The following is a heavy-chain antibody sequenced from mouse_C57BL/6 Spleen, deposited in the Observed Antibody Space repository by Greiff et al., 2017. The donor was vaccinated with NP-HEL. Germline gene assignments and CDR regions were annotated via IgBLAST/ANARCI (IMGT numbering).Heavy chain of an antibody. CDR3: ARGAQIYFDY. Sequence: QVQLQQSGAELARPGASVKLSCKASGYTFTSYGISWVKQRTGQGLEWIGEIYPRSGNTYYNEKFKGKATLTADKSSSTAYMELRSLTSEDSAVYFCARGAQIYFDYWGQGTTLTVAS. CDR2: IYPRSGNT. CDR1: GYTFTSYG. V-gene: IGHV1-81*01. J-gene: IGHJ2*01.